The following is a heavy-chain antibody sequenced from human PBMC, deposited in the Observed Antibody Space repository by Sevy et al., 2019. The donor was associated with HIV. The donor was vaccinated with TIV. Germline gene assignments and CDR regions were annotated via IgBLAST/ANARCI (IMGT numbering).Heavy chain of an antibody. Sequence: GGSLRLSCAASGFTFSSYAMSWVRQAPGKGLEWVSAISGSGGSTYYADSVKGRFTISRDNSKNTLYLQMNSLRAEDTAVYYCVKEGECSSTSCYIDYWGQGTLVTVSS. V-gene: IGHV3-23*01. CDR1: GFTFSSYA. CDR2: ISGSGGST. CDR3: VKEGECSSTSCYIDY. D-gene: IGHD2-2*02. J-gene: IGHJ4*02.